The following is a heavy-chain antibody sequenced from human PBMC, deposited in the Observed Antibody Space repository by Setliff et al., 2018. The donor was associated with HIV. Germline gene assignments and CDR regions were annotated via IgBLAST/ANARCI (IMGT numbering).Heavy chain of an antibody. J-gene: IGHJ4*02. D-gene: IGHD3-10*01. CDR1: GYSISRGYF. CDR2: VSHSGNT. V-gene: IGHV4-38-2*01. CDR3: VSQPESRWQIEY. Sequence: SETLSLTCAVSGYSISRGYFWVWVRQPPGKGLEWVGSVSHSGNTDYNISLKSRVTISIDNSNNHFSLKLRSVTAADTAVYYCVSQPESRWQIEYWGQGTLVTVSS.